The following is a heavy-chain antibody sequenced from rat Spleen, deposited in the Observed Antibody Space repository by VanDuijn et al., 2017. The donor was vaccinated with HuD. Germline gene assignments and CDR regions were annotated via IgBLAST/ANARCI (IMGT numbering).Heavy chain of an antibody. CDR1: GFTFSNYG. J-gene: IGHJ4*01. V-gene: IGHV5-19*01. D-gene: IGHD1-10*01. CDR2: INWGGSST. CDR3: TRGGNYALDA. Sequence: EVQLVESGGGLVQPGRSLKLSCAASGFTFSNYGMHWIRQAPKNGLEWVASINWGGSSTYYPDNVKGRFTVSRDNAQNTLYLQMNSLRSEDTATYYCTRGGNYALDAWGQGASVTVSS.